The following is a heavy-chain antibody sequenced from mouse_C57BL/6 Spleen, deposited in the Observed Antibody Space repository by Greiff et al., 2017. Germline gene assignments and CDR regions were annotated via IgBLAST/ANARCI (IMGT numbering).Heavy chain of an antibody. CDR2: IYPGDGDT. CDR3: ARERYYGSSY. Sequence: VKLQESGPELVKPGASVKISCKASGYAFSSSWMNWVKQRPGKGLEWIGRIYPGDGDTNYNGKFKGKATLTADKSSSTAYMQLSSLPSEDSAVYFCARERYYGSSYWGKGTTLTVSS. J-gene: IGHJ2*01. D-gene: IGHD1-1*01. CDR1: GYAFSSSW. V-gene: IGHV1-82*01.